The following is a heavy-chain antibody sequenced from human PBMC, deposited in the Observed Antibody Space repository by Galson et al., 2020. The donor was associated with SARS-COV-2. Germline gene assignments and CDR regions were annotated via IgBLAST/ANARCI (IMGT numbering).Heavy chain of an antibody. D-gene: IGHD6-13*01. V-gene: IGHV4-59*01. J-gene: IGHJ3*02. CDR3: ASQQLSDAFNI. CDR1: GGYLGSYY. Sequence: SETLSLTCTVSGGYLGSYYSSWIRHSPGKGLDWIGYIYFTGSTNYNPSVKSRVAMSLDTSKNQFSLKLTSVTAADTAVYYCASQQLSDAFNIWGQGRMVTVSS. CDR2: IYFTGST.